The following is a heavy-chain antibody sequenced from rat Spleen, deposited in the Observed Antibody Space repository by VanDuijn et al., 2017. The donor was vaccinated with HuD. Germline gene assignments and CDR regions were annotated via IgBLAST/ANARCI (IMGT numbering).Heavy chain of an antibody. V-gene: IGHV2-47*01. CDR3: TGINWELVDY. J-gene: IGHJ2*01. CDR2: IWTGGST. D-gene: IGHD5-1*01. CDR1: GLSLTSNS. Sequence: QVQLTESGPGLVQPSQTLSLTCTVSGLSLTSNSVSWVRQPPGKGLEWMGVIWTGGSTAYNSLLKSRMSISRDISKSQVFLKMNSLQTEDTATYYCTGINWELVDYWGQGVMVTVSS.